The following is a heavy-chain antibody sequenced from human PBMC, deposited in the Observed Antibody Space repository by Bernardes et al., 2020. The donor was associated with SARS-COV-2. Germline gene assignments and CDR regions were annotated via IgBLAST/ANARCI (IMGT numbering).Heavy chain of an antibody. CDR2: ISSSSSYI. CDR3: ARDEGYYGMDYYGMDV. CDR1: GFTFSSYI. V-gene: IGHV3-21*01. J-gene: IGHJ6*02. Sequence: GGSLRLSCAAPGFTFSSYIMNWVRQAPGEGLEWVSSISSSSSYIYYADSVKGRFTISRDNAKNSLYLQMNSLRAEDTAVYYCARDEGYYGMDYYGMDVWGQGTTVTVSS. D-gene: IGHD3-10*01.